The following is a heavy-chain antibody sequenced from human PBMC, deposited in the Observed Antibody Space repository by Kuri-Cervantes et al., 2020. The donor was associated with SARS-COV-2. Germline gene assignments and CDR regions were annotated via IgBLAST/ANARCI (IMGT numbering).Heavy chain of an antibody. J-gene: IGHJ1*01. CDR3: ARQTSGYITSAHQY. CDR2: IYTSGST. V-gene: IGHV4-4*07. Sequence: SETLSLTCNVSGGSISSYYWSWIRQPAGKGLEWIGRIYTSGSTNYNPSLKSRVTMSVDTSKNQFSLKLSSVTAADTAVYYCARQTSGYITSAHQYWGQGTLVTVSS. D-gene: IGHD3-3*01. CDR1: GGSISSYY.